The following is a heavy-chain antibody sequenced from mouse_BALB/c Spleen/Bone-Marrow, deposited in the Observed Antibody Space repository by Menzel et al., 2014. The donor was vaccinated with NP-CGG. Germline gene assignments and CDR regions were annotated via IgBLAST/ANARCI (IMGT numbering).Heavy chain of an antibody. J-gene: IGHJ3*01. V-gene: IGHV5-17*02. D-gene: IGHD2-1*01. CDR2: ISSGSSTI. CDR3: ARGGNYAWFAY. Sequence: DVHLVESGGGLVQPGGSRKLSCAASGFTFSSFGMHWVRQAPEKGLEWVAYISSGSSTIYYADTVKGRFTISRDKPKNTLFLQMTSLRSEDTAMYYCARGGNYAWFAYWGQGTLVTVSA. CDR1: GFTFSSFG.